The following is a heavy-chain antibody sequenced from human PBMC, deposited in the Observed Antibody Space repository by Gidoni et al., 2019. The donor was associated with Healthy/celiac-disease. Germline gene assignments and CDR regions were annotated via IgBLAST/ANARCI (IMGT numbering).Heavy chain of an antibody. V-gene: IGHV3-23*01. CDR3: AKDSFFHCSSTSCYTY. J-gene: IGHJ4*02. D-gene: IGHD2-2*02. Sequence: EVQLLESGGGLVQPGGSLRLSCAASGFTFSSYAMRWVRQAPGKGLGWVSAISGSGGSTYYADSVKGRFTISRDNSKNTLYLQMNSLRAEDTAVYYCAKDSFFHCSSTSCYTYWGQGTLVTVSS. CDR2: ISGSGGST. CDR1: GFTFSSYA.